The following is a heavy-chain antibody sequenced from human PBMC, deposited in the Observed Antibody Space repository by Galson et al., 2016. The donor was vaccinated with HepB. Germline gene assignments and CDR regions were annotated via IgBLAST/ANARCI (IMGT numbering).Heavy chain of an antibody. CDR3: ARERGISVAGTSPYCDL. Sequence: SLRLSCAASGLTLSDYTMVWVRQAPGKGLEWVSSISSTSDYIYYRDSLIGRSTISRDNAKNSLSLQMNSLRAEDTAVYYCARERGISVAGTSPYCDLWGQGTLVIVSS. V-gene: IGHV3-21*01. D-gene: IGHD6-19*01. CDR1: GLTLSDYT. J-gene: IGHJ4*02. CDR2: ISSTSDYI.